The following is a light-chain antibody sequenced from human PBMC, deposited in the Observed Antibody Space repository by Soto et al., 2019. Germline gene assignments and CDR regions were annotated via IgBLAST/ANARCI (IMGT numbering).Light chain of an antibody. J-gene: IGKJ2*01. CDR1: QSIGGW. CDR2: DAS. Sequence: DIQMTQSPSTLSASAGDRVTITCRASQSIGGWLAWYQQRPGKAPRLLIYDASSVESGVPSRFSGSRSGTTFTLTISSLQPEDFATYYCQHYHSYPYTFGQGTKLEIK. CDR3: QHYHSYPYT. V-gene: IGKV1-5*01.